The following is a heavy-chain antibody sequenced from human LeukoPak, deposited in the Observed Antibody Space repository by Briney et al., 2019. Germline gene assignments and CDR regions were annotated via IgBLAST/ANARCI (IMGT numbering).Heavy chain of an antibody. J-gene: IGHJ3*02. CDR2: ISYDGSNK. CDR3: ARERSHAFDI. Sequence: GGSLRLSCAASGFTFSSYAMHWVRQAPGKGLEWVAVISYDGSNKYYADSVKGRFTISRDNSKNTLYLQMNSLRAEETAVYYCARERSHAFDIWGQGTMVTVSS. CDR1: GFTFSSYA. V-gene: IGHV3-30-3*01.